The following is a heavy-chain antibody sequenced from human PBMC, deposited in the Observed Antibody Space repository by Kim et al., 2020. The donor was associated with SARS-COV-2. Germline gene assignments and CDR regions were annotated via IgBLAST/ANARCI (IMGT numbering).Heavy chain of an antibody. J-gene: IGHJ4*02. Sequence: SVKVSCKASGGTFSSYAISWVRQAPGQGLEWMGGIIPIFGTANYAQKFQGRVTITADESTSTAYMELSSLRSEDTAVYYCARDLRRDGYNWELGGNDYWGQGTLVTVSS. CDR2: IIPIFGTA. CDR3: ARDLRRDGYNWELGGNDY. V-gene: IGHV1-69*13. CDR1: GGTFSSYA. D-gene: IGHD5-12*01.